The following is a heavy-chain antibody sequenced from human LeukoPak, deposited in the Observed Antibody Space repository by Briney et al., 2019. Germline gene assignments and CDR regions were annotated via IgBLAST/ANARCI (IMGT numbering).Heavy chain of an antibody. V-gene: IGHV3-15*01. Sequence: GGSLRLSCAASGFTFSNALMSWVRQAPGKGLEWVGRIKSKTDGGTTDYAAPVKGRFTISRDDSKNTLYLQMNSLKTEDTAVYYCTTYTLLRYFVFDYWGQGTLVTVSS. CDR3: TTYTLLRYFVFDY. D-gene: IGHD3-9*01. CDR2: IKSKTDGGTT. CDR1: GFTFSNAL. J-gene: IGHJ4*02.